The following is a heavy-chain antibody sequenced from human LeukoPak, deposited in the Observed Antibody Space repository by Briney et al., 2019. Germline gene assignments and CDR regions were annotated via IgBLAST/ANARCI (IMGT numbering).Heavy chain of an antibody. J-gene: IGHJ3*02. CDR3: ARGIVGATLPDAFDI. V-gene: IGHV3-33*01. CDR1: GFTFSSYG. Sequence: RGSSLRLSCAASGFTFSSYGMHWLRHAPGKGLEWVAVIWYDGSNKYYADSVKGRFTISRYNSKNTLYLQMNSLRAEDTAVYYCARGIVGATLPDAFDIWGQGTMVTVSS. D-gene: IGHD1-26*01. CDR2: IWYDGSNK.